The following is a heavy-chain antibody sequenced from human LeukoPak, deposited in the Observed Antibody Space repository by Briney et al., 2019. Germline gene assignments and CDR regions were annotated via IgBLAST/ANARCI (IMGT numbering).Heavy chain of an antibody. Sequence: GGSLRLSCAASGFTFSSYGMHWVRQAPGKGLEWVAVISYDGSNKYYADSVKGRFTISRDNSKNTLYLQMNSLRAEDTAVYYCARRGGSGIDYWGQGTLVTVSS. V-gene: IGHV3-30*03. J-gene: IGHJ4*02. CDR2: ISYDGSNK. CDR3: ARRGGSGIDY. D-gene: IGHD3-10*01. CDR1: GFTFSSYG.